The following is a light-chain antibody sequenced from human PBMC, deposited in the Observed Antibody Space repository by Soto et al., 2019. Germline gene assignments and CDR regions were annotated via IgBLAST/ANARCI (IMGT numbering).Light chain of an antibody. CDR2: DFN. Sequence: QSALTQPRSVSGSPGQSVTISCTGTSSDIGGYDCVSWYQQYPGRAPKLIIYDFNKRPSGVPDRFSGSKSGTTASLTISGLQAEDEADYCCFSYAGNFVAFGGGTKLTVL. V-gene: IGLV2-11*01. CDR1: SSDIGGYDC. CDR3: FSYAGNFVA. J-gene: IGLJ3*02.